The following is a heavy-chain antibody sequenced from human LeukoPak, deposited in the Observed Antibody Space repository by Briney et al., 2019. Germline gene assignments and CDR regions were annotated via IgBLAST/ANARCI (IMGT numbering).Heavy chain of an antibody. CDR3: RVAGCGGGSCYSGPGYYYYYMDV. J-gene: IGHJ6*03. D-gene: IGHD2-15*01. V-gene: IGHV7-4-1*02. Sequence: GASVKVSCKASGYTFTNYSMNWVRQAPGQGLEWMGWINTNTGNPTYAQGFTGRFVFSLDTSVSTAYLHISSLKAEDTAVYYCRVAGCGGGSCYSGPGYYYYYMDVWGKGTTVTVSS. CDR2: INTNTGNP. CDR1: GYTFTNYS.